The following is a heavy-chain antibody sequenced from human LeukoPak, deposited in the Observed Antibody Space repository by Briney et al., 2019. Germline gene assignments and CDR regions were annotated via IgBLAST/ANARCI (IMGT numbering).Heavy chain of an antibody. CDR2: ISWDGGST. J-gene: IGHJ4*02. CDR3: AKDGDSSGYSIDY. Sequence: QPGGSLRLSCAASGFTFDDYDMHWVRQAPGKGLEWVSLISWDGGSTYYADSVKGRFTISRDNSKNSLYLQMNSLRAEDTALYYCAKDGDSSGYSIDYWGQGALVTVSS. D-gene: IGHD3-22*01. V-gene: IGHV3-43D*03. CDR1: GFTFDDYD.